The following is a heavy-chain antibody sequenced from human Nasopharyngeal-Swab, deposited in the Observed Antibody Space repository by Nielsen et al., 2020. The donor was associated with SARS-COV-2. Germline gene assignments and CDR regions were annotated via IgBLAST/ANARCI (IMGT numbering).Heavy chain of an antibody. V-gene: IGHV3-13*01. Sequence: GGSLRLSCAASGFTFSSYDMHWVRQVTVKGLEWVSSIGTEGDTHYPDSVKGRFTISRDNAKKSLYLQMNSLRAEDTAVYYCARGVETIHHWGQGSLVTVSS. CDR1: GFTFSSYD. CDR3: ARGVETIHH. CDR2: IGTEGDT. D-gene: IGHD5-24*01. J-gene: IGHJ1*01.